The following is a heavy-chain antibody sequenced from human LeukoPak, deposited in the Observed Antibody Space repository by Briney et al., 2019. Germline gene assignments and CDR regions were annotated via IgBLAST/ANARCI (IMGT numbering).Heavy chain of an antibody. CDR3: ARHSDSSSWYFDY. D-gene: IGHD6-13*01. CDR1: GFTVRSNY. CDR2: IYTGGGT. V-gene: IGHV3-53*01. Sequence: GGSLRLSCAASGFTVRSNYMSWVRQAPGKGLEWVSVIYTGGGTYYADSVKGRFTISRDNSKNTLYLQMNSLRAEDTAVYYCARHSDSSSWYFDYWGQGTLVTVSS. J-gene: IGHJ4*02.